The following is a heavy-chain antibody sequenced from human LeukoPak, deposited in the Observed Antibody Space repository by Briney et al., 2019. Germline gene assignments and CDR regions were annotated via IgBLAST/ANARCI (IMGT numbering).Heavy chain of an antibody. CDR1: GFTFSSSW. CDR2: ISGSGGST. V-gene: IGHV3-23*01. D-gene: IGHD5-24*01. Sequence: GGSLRLSCAASGFTFSSSWMSWVRQAPGKGLEWVSAISGSGGSTYYADSVKGRFTISRDNSKNTLYLQMNSLRAEDTAVYYCAKVGRDGYNVFDYWGQGTLVTVSS. CDR3: AKVGRDGYNVFDY. J-gene: IGHJ4*02.